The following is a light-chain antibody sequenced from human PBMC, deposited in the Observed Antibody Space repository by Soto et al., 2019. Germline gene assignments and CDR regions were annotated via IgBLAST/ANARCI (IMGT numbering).Light chain of an antibody. V-gene: IGKV3-11*01. Sequence: EIVLTQSPAILSSSPGERATLSCRASQSVSTYLAWYQQRPGQAPRLLVYDASNRATDIPARFSGSGAGTDFTLTISSLEPEDLAVYDCQQLTKWPPSWTFGARTKVEIK. CDR2: DAS. CDR1: QSVSTY. CDR3: QQLTKWPPSWT. J-gene: IGKJ1*01.